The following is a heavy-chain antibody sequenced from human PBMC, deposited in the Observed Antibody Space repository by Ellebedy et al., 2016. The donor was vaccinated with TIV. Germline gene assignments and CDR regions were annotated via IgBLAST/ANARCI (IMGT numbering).Heavy chain of an antibody. V-gene: IGHV1-2*02. CDR3: ARDNYGSGPTRGAFDI. Sequence: ASVKVSCKASGYTFTGYYMHWVRQAPGQGLEWMGWINPNSGGTNYAQKFQGRVTMTRDTSISTAYMELSSLRSEDTAVYYCARDNYGSGPTRGAFDIWGQGTMVTVSS. J-gene: IGHJ3*02. CDR2: INPNSGGT. D-gene: IGHD3-10*01. CDR1: GYTFTGYY.